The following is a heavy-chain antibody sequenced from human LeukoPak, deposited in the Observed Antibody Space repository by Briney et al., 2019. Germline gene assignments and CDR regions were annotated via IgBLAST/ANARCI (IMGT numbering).Heavy chain of an antibody. CDR3: AREAPLTGYQGAEYFQH. D-gene: IGHD3-9*01. J-gene: IGHJ1*01. V-gene: IGHV1-18*01. CDR1: GYTFTSYG. Sequence: ASVKVSCKASGYTFTSYGISWVRQAPGQGLEWMGWISAYNGNTNYAQKLQGRVTMTTDTSTSTAYMELRSLRSDDTAVYYCAREAPLTGYQGAEYFQHWGQGTLVTVSS. CDR2: ISAYNGNT.